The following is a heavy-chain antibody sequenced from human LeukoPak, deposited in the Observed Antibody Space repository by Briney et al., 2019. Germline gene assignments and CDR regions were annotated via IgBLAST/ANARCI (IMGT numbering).Heavy chain of an antibody. CDR1: GDSISDNNYY. J-gene: IGHJ3*02. D-gene: IGHD3-22*01. Sequence: SETLSLTCTVSGDSISDNNYYWGWIRQPPGKGLEWFGSISSAVSTYYNPSLKSRVTISVDTSKNQFSLKLGSVTAADTAVYYCSGYYRSNGAFDIWGQGTMVTVSS. V-gene: IGHV4-39*01. CDR3: SGYYRSNGAFDI. CDR2: ISSAVST.